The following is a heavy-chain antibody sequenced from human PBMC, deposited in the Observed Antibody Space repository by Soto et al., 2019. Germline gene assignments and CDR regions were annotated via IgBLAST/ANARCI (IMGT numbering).Heavy chain of an antibody. J-gene: IGHJ4*02. Sequence: PSETLYLTCTVSGGSISSGGYYWSWIRQHPGKGLEWIGYIYYSGSTYYNPSLKSRVTISVDTSKNQFSLKLSSVTAADTAVYYCARYFVAGSPITFDYWGQGTLVTVSS. D-gene: IGHD6-19*01. CDR3: ARYFVAGSPITFDY. V-gene: IGHV4-31*03. CDR1: GGSISSGGYY. CDR2: IYYSGST.